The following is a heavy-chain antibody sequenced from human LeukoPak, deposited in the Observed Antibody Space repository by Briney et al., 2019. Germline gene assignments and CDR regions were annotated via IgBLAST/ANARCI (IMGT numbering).Heavy chain of an antibody. CDR3: ARAKEYCTNGVCYGTPLDY. V-gene: IGHV4-34*01. Sequence: PSETLSLTCAVYGGSFSGYYWSWIRQPPGKGLEWIGEINHSGSTNYNPSLKSRVTISVDTSKNQFSLKLSSVTAADTAVYYCARAKEYCTNGVCYGTPLDYWGQGTLVTVSS. CDR2: INHSGST. J-gene: IGHJ4*02. D-gene: IGHD2-8*01. CDR1: GGSFSGYY.